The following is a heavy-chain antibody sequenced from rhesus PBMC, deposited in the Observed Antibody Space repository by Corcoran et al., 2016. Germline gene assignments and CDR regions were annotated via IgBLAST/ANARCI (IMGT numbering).Heavy chain of an antibody. CDR1: GGSISINY. CDR2: ISGSGGST. CDR3: ARDGGSSTFDY. V-gene: IGHV4-173*01. D-gene: IGHD2-15*01. Sequence: QLQLQESGPGLVKSSETLSLTCAVSGGSISINYWSWIRQPPGKGLEWLGRISGSGGSTDYNPSLKSRVTISTDTSKNQFSLKLSSVTAADTAVYYCARDGGSSTFDYWGQGVLVTVSS. J-gene: IGHJ4*01.